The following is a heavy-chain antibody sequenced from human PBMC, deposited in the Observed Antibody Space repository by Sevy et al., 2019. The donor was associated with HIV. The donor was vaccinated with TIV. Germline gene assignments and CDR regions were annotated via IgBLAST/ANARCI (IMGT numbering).Heavy chain of an antibody. CDR1: GFTFSTYA. CDR3: ARRPDFGRAIPTGVMDV. J-gene: IGHJ6*02. CDR2: ISDSGDNT. Sequence: GGSLRLSCAASGFTFSTYAMSWVRQTPGKGLQWVSVISDSGDNTYDAASVKGRFTISRDNSKNTMYLQMNSLRAEDTAVYYCARRPDFGRAIPTGVMDVWGPGTRVTVSS. D-gene: IGHD2-21*01. V-gene: IGHV3-23*01.